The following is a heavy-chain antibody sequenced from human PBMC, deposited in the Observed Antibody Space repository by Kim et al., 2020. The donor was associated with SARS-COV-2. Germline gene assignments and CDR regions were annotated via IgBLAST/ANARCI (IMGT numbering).Heavy chain of an antibody. CDR2: IYYSGST. CDR3: ARHEVAAGHDAFDI. V-gene: IGHV4-39*01. Sequence: SETLSLTCTVSGGSISSSSYYWGWIRQPPGKGLEWIGSIYYSGSTYYNPSLKSRVTISVDTSKNQFSLKLSSVTAADTAVYYCARHEVAAGHDAFDIWGQGTMVTVSS. J-gene: IGHJ3*02. CDR1: GGSISSSSYY. D-gene: IGHD6-13*01.